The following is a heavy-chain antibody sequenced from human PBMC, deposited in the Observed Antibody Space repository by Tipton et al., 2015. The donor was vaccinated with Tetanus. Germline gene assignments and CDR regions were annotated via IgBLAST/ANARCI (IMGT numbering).Heavy chain of an antibody. V-gene: IGHV3-30-3*01. D-gene: IGHD3-22*01. J-gene: IGHJ6*02. CDR1: GFTFSSYA. CDR2: ISHDGSNK. Sequence: SLRLSCAASGFTFSSYAMHWVRQAPGKGLEWVAVISHDGSNKYYADSVKGRFTISRDNSKNTLYLQMNSLRAEDTAVYYCARDLLLYPPYDIWGEPGYYYYGMDVWGQGTTVTVSS. CDR3: ARDLLLYPPYDIWGEPGYYYYGMDV.